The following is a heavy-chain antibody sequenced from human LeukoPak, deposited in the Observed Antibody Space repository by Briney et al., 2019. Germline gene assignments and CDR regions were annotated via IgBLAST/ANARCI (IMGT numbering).Heavy chain of an antibody. CDR3: ARRRDIVSTATGTSGPTDY. J-gene: IGHJ4*02. V-gene: IGHV5-51*01. CDR2: IYPGDSDT. Sequence: GESLKISCQGSGYSFIDYWIGWVRQMPGKGLEWMGIIYPGDSDTRYNPSFQGQVTISADKSITTAYLQWSSLKASDTAMYYCARRRDIVSTATGTSGPTDYWGQGTLVTVSS. D-gene: IGHD5/OR15-5a*01. CDR1: GYSFIDYW.